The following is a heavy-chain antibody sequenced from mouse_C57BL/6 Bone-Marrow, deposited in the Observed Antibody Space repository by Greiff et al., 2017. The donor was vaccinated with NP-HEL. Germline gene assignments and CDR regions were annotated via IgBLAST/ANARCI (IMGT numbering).Heavy chain of an antibody. V-gene: IGHV1-19*01. D-gene: IGHD2-4*01. CDR2: INPYNGGT. Sequence: VQLKQSGPVLVKPGASVKMSCKASGYTFTDYYMNWVKQSHGKSLEWIGVINPYNGGTSYNQKFKGKATLTVDKSSSTAYMELNSLTSEDSAVYYCARGGIKSRDWYFDDWGKGTTVTVSS. CDR3: ARGGIKSRDWYFDD. CDR1: GYTFTDYY. J-gene: IGHJ1*03.